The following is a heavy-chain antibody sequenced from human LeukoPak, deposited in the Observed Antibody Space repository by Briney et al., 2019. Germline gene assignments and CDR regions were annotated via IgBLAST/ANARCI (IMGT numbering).Heavy chain of an antibody. J-gene: IGHJ4*02. D-gene: IGHD2-21*02. CDR1: GGSISSYY. Sequence: PSETLSLTCTVSGGSISSYYWSWIRQPPGKGLEWIGYIYYSGSTNYSPSLKSRVTISVDTSKNQFSLKLSSVTAADTAVYYCARGRVTKEYYFDYWGQGTLVTVSS. CDR3: ARGRVTKEYYFDY. V-gene: IGHV4-59*08. CDR2: IYYSGST.